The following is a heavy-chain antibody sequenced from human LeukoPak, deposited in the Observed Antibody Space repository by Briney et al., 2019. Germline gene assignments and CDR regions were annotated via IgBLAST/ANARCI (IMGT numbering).Heavy chain of an antibody. Sequence: PGGSLRLSCAASGFTFDDYAMHWVRQAPGEGLEWVSGISWSSGNIGYADSVKGRFTISRDNAKNSLYLQMNSLRAEDTALYYCAKAPRSTVTTSYFDYWGQGTLVTVSS. J-gene: IGHJ4*02. CDR1: GFTFDDYA. CDR2: ISWSSGNI. D-gene: IGHD4-17*01. V-gene: IGHV3-9*01. CDR3: AKAPRSTVTTSYFDY.